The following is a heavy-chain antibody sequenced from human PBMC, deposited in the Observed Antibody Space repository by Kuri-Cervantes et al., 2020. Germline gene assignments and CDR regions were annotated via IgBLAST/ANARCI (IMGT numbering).Heavy chain of an antibody. CDR3: ARGPDYDFWSGYHYGMDV. D-gene: IGHD3-3*01. CDR1: GFTVSSNY. CDR2: IYSGGST. V-gene: IGHV3-53*01. Sequence: GEPLKISCAASGFTVSSNYMSWVRQAPGKGLEWVSAIYSGGSTYYADSVKGRFTISRDNSENTLYLQMNSLRAEDTAVYYCARGPDYDFWSGYHYGMDVWGQGTTVTVSS. J-gene: IGHJ6*02.